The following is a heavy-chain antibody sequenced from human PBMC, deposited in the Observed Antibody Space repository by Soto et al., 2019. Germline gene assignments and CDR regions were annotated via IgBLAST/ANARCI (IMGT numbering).Heavy chain of an antibody. D-gene: IGHD2-2*01. V-gene: IGHV4-31*02. J-gene: IGHJ6*04. CDR1: GGC. Sequence: GGCRIMIHKNPGKGLEWIGYIYYSGSTYYNPSIKSRVTISVDTYKNQFSLKLRSVTAADTAVYYCARDLVPHQRPDDYGMAVWGKRTTVLVSS. CDR2: IYYSGST. CDR3: ARDLVPHQRPDDYGMAV.